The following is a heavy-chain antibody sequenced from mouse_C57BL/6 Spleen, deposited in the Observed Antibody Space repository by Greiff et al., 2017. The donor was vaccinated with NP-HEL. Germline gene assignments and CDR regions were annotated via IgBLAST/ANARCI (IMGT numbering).Heavy chain of an antibody. V-gene: IGHV1-22*01. D-gene: IGHD2-1*01. Sequence: EVQLQQSGPELVKPGASVKMSCKASGYTFTDYNMHWVKQSHGKSLEWIGYINPNNGGTSYNQKFKGKATLTVNKSSSTAYMELRSLTSEDSAVYYCARGVFYYLYAMDYWGQGTSVTVSS. CDR3: ARGVFYYLYAMDY. CDR1: GYTFTDYN. J-gene: IGHJ4*01. CDR2: INPNNGGT.